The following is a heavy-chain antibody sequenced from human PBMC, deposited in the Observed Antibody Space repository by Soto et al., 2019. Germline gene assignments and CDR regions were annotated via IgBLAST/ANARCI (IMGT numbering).Heavy chain of an antibody. V-gene: IGHV4-59*01. Sequence: SETLSLTCTVSGGSIRSYYWTWIRQPPGKGLEWLGYIFYSGSTFYNPSLKSRVTISIHTSKSQFSLQLTSVTAVDTAVYYCARGAADTAMVDSWGQGTLVTVSS. CDR2: IFYSGST. CDR1: GGSIRSYY. CDR3: ARGAADTAMVDS. D-gene: IGHD5-18*01. J-gene: IGHJ4*02.